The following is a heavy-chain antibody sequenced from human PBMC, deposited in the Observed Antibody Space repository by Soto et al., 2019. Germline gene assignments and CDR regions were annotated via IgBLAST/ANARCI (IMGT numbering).Heavy chain of an antibody. CDR3: AGETGGSYFDP. Sequence: SETLSLTCTVSGGSISNGGYYWSWIRQPPGQGLEWIGYMYDTRSANYNPSLKSRVTMSVDTSTSQFSLKLRSVTAADTAVYYCAGETGGSYFDPWGQGALVPSPQ. V-gene: IGHV4-61*08. CDR2: MYDTRSA. CDR1: GGSISNGGYY. D-gene: IGHD3-10*01. J-gene: IGHJ5*02.